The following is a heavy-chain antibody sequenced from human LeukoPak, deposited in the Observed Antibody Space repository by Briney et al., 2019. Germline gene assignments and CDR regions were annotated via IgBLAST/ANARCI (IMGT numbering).Heavy chain of an antibody. CDR1: GFTFSSYS. J-gene: IGHJ4*02. CDR2: ISYDGTNE. Sequence: GGSLRLSCVASGFTFSSYSMHWVRQAPGKGLEWVAVISYDGTNEHHADSVKGRFTISRDNSKNTLYLQMNSLRVEDTAVYYCAKDPDDFWSGSHYWGQGTLVTVSS. V-gene: IGHV3-30-3*01. CDR3: AKDPDDFWSGSHY. D-gene: IGHD3-3*01.